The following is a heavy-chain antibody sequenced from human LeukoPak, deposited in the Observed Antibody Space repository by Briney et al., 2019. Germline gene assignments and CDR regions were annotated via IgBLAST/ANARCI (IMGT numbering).Heavy chain of an antibody. CDR2: INPNSGCT. D-gene: IGHD3-3*01. V-gene: IGHV1-2*02. Sequence: GASVKVSCKASGYTFTGYYMHWVRQAPGQGLEWMGWINPNSGCTNYAQKFQGRVTMTRDTSISTAYMELSRLRSDDTAVYYCARSHDFSSGYQGYWFQPWAQRPLDSVPS. CDR3: ARSHDFSSGYQGYWFQP. CDR1: GYTFTGYY. J-gene: IGHJ5*02.